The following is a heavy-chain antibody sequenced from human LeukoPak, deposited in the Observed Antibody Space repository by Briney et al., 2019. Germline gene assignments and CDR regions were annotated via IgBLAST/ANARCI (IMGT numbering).Heavy chain of an antibody. CDR1: GGAINSGHFY. CDR3: ARDYSNSWFDS. CDR2: IYTGETT. D-gene: IGHD4-11*01. V-gene: IGHV4-61*02. Sequence: SETLSLTCTVSGGAINSGHFYWSWIRQPAGKGLEWIGRIYTGETTTYNPSLKSRVTISLDTSKNQFSLTLNYVTAADTAIYYCARDYSNSWFDSWGPGALVTASS. J-gene: IGHJ5*01.